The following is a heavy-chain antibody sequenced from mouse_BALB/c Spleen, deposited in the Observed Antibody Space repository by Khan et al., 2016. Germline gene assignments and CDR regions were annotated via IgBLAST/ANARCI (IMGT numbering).Heavy chain of an antibody. J-gene: IGHJ2*01. CDR3: ARGDY. CDR1: GFTFSRFG. Sequence: EVELVASGGGLVQPGGSRKLSCAASGFTFSRFGMHWVRQAPEQGLEWVAYISSGSSTIYYADTLKGRFTISSDNPKNALFLQMTSLRSEDTAMYYCARGDYWGQGTTLTVSS. CDR2: ISSGSSTI. V-gene: IGHV5-17*02.